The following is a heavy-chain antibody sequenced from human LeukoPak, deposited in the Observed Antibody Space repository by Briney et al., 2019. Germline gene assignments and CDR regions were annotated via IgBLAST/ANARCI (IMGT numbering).Heavy chain of an antibody. Sequence: GGSLRLSCAASGFTFSSYAMSWVRQAPGKGLEWVSAISGSGGSTYYADSVKGRFTISRDNSKNTLYLQMNSLRAEDTAVYYCAKEMDCTNGVCYKRGGVVNWFDPWGQGTLVTVSS. V-gene: IGHV3-23*01. CDR2: ISGSGGST. CDR3: AKEMDCTNGVCYKRGGVVNWFDP. D-gene: IGHD2-8*01. CDR1: GFTFSSYA. J-gene: IGHJ5*02.